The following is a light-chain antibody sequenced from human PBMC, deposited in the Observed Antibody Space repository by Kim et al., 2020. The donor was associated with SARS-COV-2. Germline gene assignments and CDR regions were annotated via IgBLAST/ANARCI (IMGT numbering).Light chain of an antibody. CDR3: QQYETLPLT. Sequence: ETVLTQSPGTLSLSPGERATLSCRASQSVTGSYLAWYQQRPGQPPRLLIYGTSNRAAGIPDRFSGSGSGTDFTLTISRLEPEDFAVYSCQQYETLPLTFGGGTKREI. V-gene: IGKV3-20*01. CDR2: GTS. CDR1: QSVTGSY. J-gene: IGKJ4*01.